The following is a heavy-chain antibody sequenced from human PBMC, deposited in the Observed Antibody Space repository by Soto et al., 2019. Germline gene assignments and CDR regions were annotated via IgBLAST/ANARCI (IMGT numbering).Heavy chain of an antibody. V-gene: IGHV3-23*01. D-gene: IGHD3-3*01. CDR3: AKYSSREAGRDTRFLEWLREVVTAHVYYFDY. J-gene: IGHJ4*02. CDR2: ISGSGGST. CDR1: GFTFSSYA. Sequence: GGSLRLSCAASGFTFSSYAMSWVRQARGKGLEWVSAISGSGGSTYYADSVKGRFTISRDNSKNTLYLQMNSLRAEDTAVYYCAKYSSREAGRDTRFLEWLREVVTAHVYYFDYWGQGTLVTVSS.